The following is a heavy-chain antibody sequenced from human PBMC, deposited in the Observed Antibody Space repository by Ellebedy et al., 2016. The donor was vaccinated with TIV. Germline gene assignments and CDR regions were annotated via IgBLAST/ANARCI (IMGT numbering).Heavy chain of an antibody. Sequence: GESLKISCAASGFTFSWYWMHWVRQAPGKGLEWVSSISSSSTYIYYADSVKGRFTISRDNAKNSLYLQMNSLRAEDTAVYYCARGYYDFWGQGTLVTVSS. D-gene: IGHD3-3*01. CDR3: ARGYYDF. V-gene: IGHV3-21*01. J-gene: IGHJ4*02. CDR2: ISSSSTYI. CDR1: GFTFSWYW.